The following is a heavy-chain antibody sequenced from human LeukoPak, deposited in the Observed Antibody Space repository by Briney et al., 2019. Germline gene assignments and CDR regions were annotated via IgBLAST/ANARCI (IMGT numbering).Heavy chain of an antibody. D-gene: IGHD1-20*01. CDR2: MRRDGNEV. J-gene: IGHJ4*02. CDR3: ARVYLGITGNDY. Sequence: GGSLRLSCSASGFTFSTYWMSWVRQAPGKGLEWVANMRRDGNEVYYLDSVKGRFTISRDNAKNSLYLQMNSLRAEDTAVYYCARVYLGITGNDYWGQGTLVTVSS. CDR1: GFTFSTYW. V-gene: IGHV3-7*01.